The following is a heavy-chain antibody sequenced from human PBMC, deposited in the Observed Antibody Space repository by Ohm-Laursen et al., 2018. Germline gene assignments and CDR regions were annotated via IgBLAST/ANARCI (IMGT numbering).Heavy chain of an antibody. Sequence: PSQTLSLTCTVSGGSVSSGSYYWSWIRQPPGKGLEWIGYIYYSGSTNYNPSLKSRVTISVDTSKNQFSLKLSSVTAADTAVYYCARDGDYGGNGRPGNFDYWGQGTLVTVSS. D-gene: IGHD4-23*01. J-gene: IGHJ4*02. CDR3: ARDGDYGGNGRPGNFDY. CDR1: GGSVSSGSYY. CDR2: IYYSGST. V-gene: IGHV4-61*01.